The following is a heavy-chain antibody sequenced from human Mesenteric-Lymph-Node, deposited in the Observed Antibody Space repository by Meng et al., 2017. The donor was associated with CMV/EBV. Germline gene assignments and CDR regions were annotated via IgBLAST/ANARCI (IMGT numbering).Heavy chain of an antibody. J-gene: IGHJ4*02. CDR2: IKQDGSEK. V-gene: IGHV3-7*01. D-gene: IGHD4-11*01. Sequence: GGSLRLSCAASGFTFSDYWMTWVRQAPGKGLEWVANIKQDGSEKYYVDSVKGRFTISRDNAKNSLYLQMNSLRAEDTAVYYCATRPRLLDYWGQGTLVTVSS. CDR3: ATRPRLLDY. CDR1: GFTFSDYW.